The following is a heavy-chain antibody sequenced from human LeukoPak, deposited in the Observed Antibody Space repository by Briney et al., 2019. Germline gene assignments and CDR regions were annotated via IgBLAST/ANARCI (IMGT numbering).Heavy chain of an antibody. J-gene: IGHJ4*02. Sequence: PSQTLSLTCTVSGGSISSGDYYWRWIRQPPGKGLEWIGYIYYSGSTYYNPSLKSRVTISVDTSKNQFSLKLSSVTAADTAVYYCARVTSYYGSGSIDYWGQGTLVTVSS. CDR1: GGSISSGDYY. CDR3: ARVTSYYGSGSIDY. V-gene: IGHV4-30-4*01. CDR2: IYYSGST. D-gene: IGHD3-10*01.